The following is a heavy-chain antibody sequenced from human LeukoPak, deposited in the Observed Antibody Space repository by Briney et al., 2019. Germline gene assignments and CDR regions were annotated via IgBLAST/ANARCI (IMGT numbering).Heavy chain of an antibody. Sequence: PSETLSCTCTGSGVTGSSENYYWSWIRQPPGKRLEWIAYIYYTGSTNYNSSLKSRVTISIDASKNQFSLTLTSVTAADTAVYYCARRRYRGSQRHFDYWGQGTLVTVSS. CDR2: IYYTGST. CDR1: GVTGSSENYY. V-gene: IGHV4-61*01. D-gene: IGHD5-12*01. CDR3: ARRRYRGSQRHFDY. J-gene: IGHJ4*02.